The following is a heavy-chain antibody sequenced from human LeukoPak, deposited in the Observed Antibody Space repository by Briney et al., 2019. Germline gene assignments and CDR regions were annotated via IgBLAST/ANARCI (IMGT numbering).Heavy chain of an antibody. CDR2: LTGSGDST. CDR3: AKADGYTSTRHLDY. Sequence: GGSLRLSCAASGFTFSTYAMTWVRQAPGKGLEWVSGLTGSGDSTYYADSVKGRFTISRDNSKNTLYLQMNTLRAEDTAVDFCAKADGYTSTRHLDYWGQGTLVTVSS. J-gene: IGHJ4*02. V-gene: IGHV3-23*01. CDR1: GFTFSTYA. D-gene: IGHD6-13*01.